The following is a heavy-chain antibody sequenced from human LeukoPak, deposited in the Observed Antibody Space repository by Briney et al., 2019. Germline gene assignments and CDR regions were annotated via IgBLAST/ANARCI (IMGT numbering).Heavy chain of an antibody. CDR2: GDYSGGT. V-gene: IGHV4-39*07. CDR3: ARVLETEGIFGVVYYYYYYMDV. CDR1: GGSISSVKDY. Sequence: SETLSLTCTVSGGSISSVKDYWAWIRQPPGKGLEWIATGDYSGGTYYNPSLESRVTLSVDTSKNQFSLKLSSVTAADTAVYYCARVLETEGIFGVVYYYYYYMDVWGKETTVTASS. D-gene: IGHD3-3*01. J-gene: IGHJ6*03.